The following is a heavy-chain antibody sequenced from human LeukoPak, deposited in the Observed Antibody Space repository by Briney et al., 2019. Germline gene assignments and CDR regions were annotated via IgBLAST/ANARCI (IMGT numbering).Heavy chain of an antibody. D-gene: IGHD5-18*01. Sequence: GESLKISCKGSGYSFTSHWITWVRQMPGKGLEWMGRIDPGDSYTIYNPSFQGHVTISTDKSIRTAYLQWSSLAASDTAMYYCARRGYSYAYDYWGQGTLVTVSS. V-gene: IGHV5-10-1*01. CDR3: ARRGYSYAYDY. J-gene: IGHJ4*02. CDR2: IDPGDSYT. CDR1: GYSFTSHW.